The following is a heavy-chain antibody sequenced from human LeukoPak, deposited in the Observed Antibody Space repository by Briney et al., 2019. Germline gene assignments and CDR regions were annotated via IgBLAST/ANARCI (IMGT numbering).Heavy chain of an antibody. Sequence: GESLQISCQGSGYSFTSYWIGWVRQMPGKGLEWMGIIYPGDSDTRYSPSFQGQVTISADKSISTAYLQWSSLKASDTAMYYCARQQQTESENYYYYCGMDVWGQGTTVTVSS. CDR1: GYSFTSYW. J-gene: IGHJ6*02. CDR2: IYPGDSDT. D-gene: IGHD6-13*01. V-gene: IGHV5-51*01. CDR3: ARQQQTESENYYYYCGMDV.